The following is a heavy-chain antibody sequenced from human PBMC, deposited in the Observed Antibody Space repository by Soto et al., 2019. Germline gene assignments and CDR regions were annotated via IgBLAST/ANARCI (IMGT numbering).Heavy chain of an antibody. CDR2: ISYDGSNK. J-gene: IGHJ4*02. CDR3: ARANEGDYFDY. D-gene: IGHD2-8*01. V-gene: IGHV3-30-3*01. CDR1: GFTFSSYA. Sequence: PGGSLRLSCAASGFTFSSYAMHWVRQAPGKGLEWVAVISYDGSNKYYADSVKGRFTISRDNSKNTLYLQMNSLRAEDTAVYYCARANEGDYFDYWGRGTLVTV.